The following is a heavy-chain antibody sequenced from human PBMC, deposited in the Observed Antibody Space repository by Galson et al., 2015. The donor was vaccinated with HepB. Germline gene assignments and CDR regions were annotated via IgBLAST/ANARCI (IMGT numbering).Heavy chain of an antibody. CDR1: GYIFTNYW. J-gene: IGHJ4*02. CDR2: IDPSDSYT. D-gene: IGHD5-18*01. Sequence: QSGAEVKKPGESLRISCKGSGYIFTNYWIIWVRQMPGEGLEWMGKIDPSDSYTKYSPSFQGHVTISADRSINTAYLQWGSLKAPDTAMYYCARRRGYNSGLSFDYWGQGTLVTVSS. V-gene: IGHV5-10-1*01. CDR3: ARRRGYNSGLSFDY.